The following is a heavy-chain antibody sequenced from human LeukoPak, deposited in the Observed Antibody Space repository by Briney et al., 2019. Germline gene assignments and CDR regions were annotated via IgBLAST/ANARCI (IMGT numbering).Heavy chain of an antibody. CDR2: IQTDGSDK. CDR3: AREGGTVVVGRFDY. CDR1: GIDFRASG. D-gene: IGHD2-2*01. Sequence: GGSLRLSCAASGIDFRASGMHWVRQAPGMGLEWVTFIQTDGSDKHYAASVAGRFTISRDNSKNTGYLHMNSLRPDDTALYYCAREGGTVVVGRFDYWGQGTLVTVSS. V-gene: IGHV3-30*02. J-gene: IGHJ4*02.